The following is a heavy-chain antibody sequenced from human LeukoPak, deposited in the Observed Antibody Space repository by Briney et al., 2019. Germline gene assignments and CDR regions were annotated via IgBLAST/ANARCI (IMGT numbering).Heavy chain of an antibody. Sequence: ASVTVSCKASGYTFTSYGITWVRQAPGQGLECMGWISAYNGNTNYAQKFQGRVTMTTDTSTSTAYMELRSLRSDDTAVYYCARADYSNNWFDPWGQGTLVTVSS. CDR1: GYTFTSYG. CDR3: ARADYSNNWFDP. V-gene: IGHV1-18*01. D-gene: IGHD4-11*01. J-gene: IGHJ5*02. CDR2: ISAYNGNT.